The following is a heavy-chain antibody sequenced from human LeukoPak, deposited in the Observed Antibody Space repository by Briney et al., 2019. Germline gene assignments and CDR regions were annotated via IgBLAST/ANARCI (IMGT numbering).Heavy chain of an antibody. V-gene: IGHV3-48*03. D-gene: IGHD3-10*02. CDR1: GFTFSSYE. CDR2: ISSSGCTI. Sequence: WGSLRLSCAASGFTFSSYEMNWVRQAPGKGLEWVSYISSSGCTIYYADSVKGRFTISRDNAKNSLYLQMNSLRAEDTAVYYCAELGITMIGGVWGKGTTVTVSS. CDR3: AELGITMIGGV. J-gene: IGHJ6*04.